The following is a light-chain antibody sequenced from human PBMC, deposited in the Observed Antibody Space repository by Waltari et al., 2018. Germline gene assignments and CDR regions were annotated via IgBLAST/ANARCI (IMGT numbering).Light chain of an antibody. CDR3: NSYTTSGTVV. J-gene: IGLJ2*01. Sequence: QSALTQPASVSGSPGQSIPISCTGTSSDVGTYKFVSWYHQHPGNVPKLIIYDATDRPSGVSSRFSGSKSGNTASLTISGLQAEDEGDYYCNSYTTSGTVVFGGGTKLTVL. CDR1: SSDVGTYKF. CDR2: DAT. V-gene: IGLV2-14*03.